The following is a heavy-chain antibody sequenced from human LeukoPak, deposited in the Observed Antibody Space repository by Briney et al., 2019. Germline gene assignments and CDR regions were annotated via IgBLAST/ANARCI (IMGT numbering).Heavy chain of an antibody. V-gene: IGHV3-30*03. CDR3: ARKRDCSGSSCYGWFDP. CDR1: GFTFSNYG. Sequence: ERSLRLSCAASGFTFSNYGMHWVRQAPGKGLEWVAVISYDGSNKYYADSVKGRFTISRDNSKNTPYLQMNSLRAEDTAVYYCARKRDCSGSSCYGWFDPWGQGTLVTVSS. D-gene: IGHD2-15*01. J-gene: IGHJ5*02. CDR2: ISYDGSNK.